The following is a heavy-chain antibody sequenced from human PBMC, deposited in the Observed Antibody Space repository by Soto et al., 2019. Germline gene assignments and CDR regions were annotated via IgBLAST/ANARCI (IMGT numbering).Heavy chain of an antibody. V-gene: IGHV3-53*01. CDR1: GFTVSSNY. Sequence: PGGSLRLSCAASGFTVSSNYMSWVRQAPGKGLEWVSVIYSGGSTYYAGSVKGRFTISRDNSKNTLYLQMNSLRAEDTAVYYCARDRLYSSNWYEIDLWGQGTLVTVSS. D-gene: IGHD6-13*01. J-gene: IGHJ4*02. CDR2: IYSGGST. CDR3: ARDRLYSSNWYEIDL.